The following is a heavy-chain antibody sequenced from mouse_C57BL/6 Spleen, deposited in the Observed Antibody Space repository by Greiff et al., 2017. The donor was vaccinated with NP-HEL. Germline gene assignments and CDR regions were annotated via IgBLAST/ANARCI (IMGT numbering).Heavy chain of an antibody. CDR2: ISSGGSYT. CDR3: ARLHDYDGAMDY. D-gene: IGHD2-4*01. CDR1: GFTFSSYG. V-gene: IGHV5-6*01. J-gene: IGHJ4*01. Sequence: EVQLVESGGDLVKPGGSLKLSCAASGFTFSSYGMSWVRQTPDKRLEWVATISSGGSYTYYPDSVKGRFTISRDNAKNTLYLQMSSLKSEETAVYYCARLHDYDGAMDYWGQGTSVTVSS.